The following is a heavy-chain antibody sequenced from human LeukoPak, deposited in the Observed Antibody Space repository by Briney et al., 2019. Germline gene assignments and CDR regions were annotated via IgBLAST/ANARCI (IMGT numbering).Heavy chain of an antibody. CDR3: ARQSSGSWYGDGWFDP. J-gene: IGHJ5*02. Sequence: SETLSLTCAVYGGSFSGYYWSWIRQPPGKGLEWIGEINHSGSTNYNPSLKSRVTISVDTSKNQFSLKLSSVTAADTAVYYCARQSSGSWYGDGWFDPWGQGTLVTVSS. V-gene: IGHV4-34*01. D-gene: IGHD6-13*01. CDR2: INHSGST. CDR1: GGSFSGYY.